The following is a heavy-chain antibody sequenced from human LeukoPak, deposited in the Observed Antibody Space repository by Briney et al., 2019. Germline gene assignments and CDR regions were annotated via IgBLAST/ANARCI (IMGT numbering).Heavy chain of an antibody. V-gene: IGHV3-30*02. CDR3: ARRVTEGGTDWYFDL. CDR1: GFTFSSYG. D-gene: IGHD6-13*01. CDR2: IRYDGSNK. J-gene: IGHJ2*01. Sequence: GGSLRLSCAASGFTFSSYGMHWVRQAPGKGLEWVAFIRYDGSNKYYADSVKGRFTISRDNSKNTLYLQMNSLRADDTAVYYCARRVTEGGTDWYFDLWGRGTLVTVSS.